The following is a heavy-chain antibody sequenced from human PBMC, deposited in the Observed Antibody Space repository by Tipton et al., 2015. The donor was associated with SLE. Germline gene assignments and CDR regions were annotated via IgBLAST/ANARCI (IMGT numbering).Heavy chain of an antibody. D-gene: IGHD6-13*01. J-gene: IGHJ4*02. Sequence: TLSLTCAVYGGSFSGYYWSWIRQPPWKGLEWIGEINHSGSTNYNPSLKSRATISVDTSKNQFSLKLSSVTAADTAVYYCARGAAAHDYWGQGTLVTVSS. CDR1: GGSFSGYY. V-gene: IGHV4-34*01. CDR3: ARGAAAHDY. CDR2: INHSGST.